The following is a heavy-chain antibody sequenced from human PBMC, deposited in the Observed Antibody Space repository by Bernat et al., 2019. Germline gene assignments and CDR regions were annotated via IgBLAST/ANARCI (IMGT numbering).Heavy chain of an antibody. V-gene: IGHV4-61*01. Sequence: QVQLQESGPGLVKPSETLSLTCTVSGGSVSSGSYYWSWIRQPPGKGLEWIGYIYYSGSTNYNPSLKSRVTISVDTSKNQFSLKLSSVTAADTAVYYCARGGTTDYGDYAGARWDAFDIWGQGTMVTVSS. CDR1: GGSVSSGSYY. D-gene: IGHD4-17*01. CDR2: IYYSGST. J-gene: IGHJ3*02. CDR3: ARGGTTDYGDYAGARWDAFDI.